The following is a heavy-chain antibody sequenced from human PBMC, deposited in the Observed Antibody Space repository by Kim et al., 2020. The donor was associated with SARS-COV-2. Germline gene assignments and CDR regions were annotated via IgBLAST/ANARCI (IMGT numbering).Heavy chain of an antibody. V-gene: IGHV3-21*01. CDR3: SRARSGYYLDN. D-gene: IGHD3-22*01. CDR1: GFSFETYA. Sequence: WGSLRLSCAASGFSFETYAMAWVRQAPGKGLLWVSSISSSSNFISFADSVKGRFTISRDNSKKSLYLHLNTLRVEDTAVYYCSRARSGYYLDNWGQGVLV. J-gene: IGHJ4*02. CDR2: ISSSSNFI.